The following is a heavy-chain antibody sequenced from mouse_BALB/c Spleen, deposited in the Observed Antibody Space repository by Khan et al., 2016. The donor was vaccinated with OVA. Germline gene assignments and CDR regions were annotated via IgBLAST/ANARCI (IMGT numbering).Heavy chain of an antibody. J-gene: IGHJ4*01. CDR1: GYTFTDYV. V-gene: IGHV1S136*01. D-gene: IGHD1-1*01. CDR3: ARSATDYYTMEY. CDR2: IYPYTDDT. Sequence: VQLQQSGPELVKPGASVKMSCKASGYTFTDYVIHWVKQKPGQGLEWIGYIYPYTDDTESTEGFKGKATLTLDKSSSTAYMDLSSLTSADSSVYYCARSATDYYTMEYWGQGTSVTVSP.